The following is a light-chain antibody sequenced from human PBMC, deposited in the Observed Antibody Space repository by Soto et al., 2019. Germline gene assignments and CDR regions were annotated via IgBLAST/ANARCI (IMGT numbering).Light chain of an antibody. CDR2: DAS. Sequence: EIVMTQSPATLSVSPGEGATFSCRASQSINTKMAWYQLKPGQAPRLLIYDASIRATGIPARFSGSGSGTEFSLTINSLQSEDFGVYFCQQYDQWWTFGQGTKVDIK. V-gene: IGKV3-15*01. CDR1: QSINTK. CDR3: QQYDQWWT. J-gene: IGKJ1*01.